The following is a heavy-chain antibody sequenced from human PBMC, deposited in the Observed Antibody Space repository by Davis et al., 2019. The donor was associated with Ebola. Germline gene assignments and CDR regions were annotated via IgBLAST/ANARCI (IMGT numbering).Heavy chain of an antibody. CDR3: ARDLRLRFDY. J-gene: IGHJ4*02. CDR2: ISAYNGNT. V-gene: IGHV1-18*04. CDR1: GYTFTGYY. Sequence: ASVKVSCKASGYTFTGYYMHWVRQAPGQGLEWMGWISAYNGNTNYAQKLQGRVTMTTDTSTSTAYMELRSLRSDDTAVYYCARDLRLRFDYWGQGTLVTVSS.